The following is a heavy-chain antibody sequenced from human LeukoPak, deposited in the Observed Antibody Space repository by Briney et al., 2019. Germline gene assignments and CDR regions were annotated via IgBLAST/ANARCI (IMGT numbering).Heavy chain of an antibody. V-gene: IGHV4-39*01. CDR1: GGSISSGGYY. D-gene: IGHD1-26*01. CDR2: IYYSGST. CDR3: ARLSGSYSFNSFDY. Sequence: SETLSLTCTVSGGSISSGGYYWGWIRQPPGKGLEWIGSIYYSGSTYYNPSLKSRVTISVDTSKNQFSLKLSSVTAADTAVFYCARLSGSYSFNSFDYWGQGALVTVSS. J-gene: IGHJ4*02.